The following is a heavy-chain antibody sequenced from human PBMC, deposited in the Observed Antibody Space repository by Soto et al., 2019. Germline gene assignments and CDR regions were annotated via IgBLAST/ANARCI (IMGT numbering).Heavy chain of an antibody. CDR1: GGSISSYY. CDR2: IYYSGST. J-gene: IGHJ4*02. D-gene: IGHD6-13*01. V-gene: IGHV4-59*08. Sequence: QVQLQESGPGLVKPSETLSLTCTVSGGSISSYYWSWIRQPPGKGLEWIGYIYYSGSTNYNPSLKSRVTISVDTSKNQFTLKLSSVTAADTAVYYCARHGPIAAAGTVIEYRGQGTRVTVSS. CDR3: ARHGPIAAAGTVIEY.